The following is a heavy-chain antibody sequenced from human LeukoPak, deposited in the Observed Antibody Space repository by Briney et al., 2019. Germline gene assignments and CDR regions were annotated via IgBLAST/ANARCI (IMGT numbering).Heavy chain of an antibody. CDR2: IVPMFGIA. CDR3: AREVAVHHPAFGD. Sequence: SVKVSCKSSGDTFQTYSISWVRQAPEQGLEWMGDIVPMFGIANYAQRFQDRVTMTADSSTNTAYLEVRSLKFEDTAVYYCAREVAVHHPAFGDWGQGTLVIVSS. J-gene: IGHJ4*02. D-gene: IGHD3-10*01. V-gene: IGHV1-69*10. CDR1: GDTFQTYS.